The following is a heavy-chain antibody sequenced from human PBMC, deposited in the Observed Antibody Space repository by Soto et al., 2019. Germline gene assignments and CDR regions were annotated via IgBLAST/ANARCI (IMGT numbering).Heavy chain of an antibody. V-gene: IGHV3-23*01. CDR3: AIRLKGPYGSGSYLLY. J-gene: IGHJ4*02. D-gene: IGHD3-10*01. CDR1: GFTFSSYA. CDR2: ISGGGST. Sequence: EVQLLESGGGLVQPGGSLRLSCAASGFTFSSYAMSWVRQAPGKGLECVSTISGGGSTYYADSVKGRFTISRDNSKNTLYLQMNSLRAEDTAVYYCAIRLKGPYGSGSYLLYWGQGTLVTVSS.